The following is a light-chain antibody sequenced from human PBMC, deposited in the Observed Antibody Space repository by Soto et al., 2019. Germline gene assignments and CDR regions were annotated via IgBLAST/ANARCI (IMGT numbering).Light chain of an antibody. CDR2: DAS. V-gene: IGKV3-11*01. J-gene: IGKJ5*01. CDR3: QQRSNWPPSIT. CDR1: QSVTTF. Sequence: EIVFTQSPSTLSLSPGERATLSCRASQSVTTFLAWYQQKPGQAPRLLIYDASDRAPGIPARFSGSGSATDFTLTINNLEPEDFAVYYCQQRSNWPPSITFGQGTRLEI.